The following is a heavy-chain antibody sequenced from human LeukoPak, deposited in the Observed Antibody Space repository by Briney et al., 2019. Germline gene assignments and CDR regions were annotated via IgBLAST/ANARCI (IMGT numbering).Heavy chain of an antibody. J-gene: IGHJ6*03. D-gene: IGHD4-11*01. V-gene: IGHV3-15*01. CDR1: GFTFSNAW. CDR3: TADSNYVPYYYYYYMDV. Sequence: NPGGSLRLSCAASGFTFSNAWMSWVRQAPGKGLEWVGRIKSKTDGGTTEYAAPVKGRFTISRDDSKNTLYLQMKSLKIEDTAVYYCTADSNYVPYYYYYYMDVWGKGTTVTVSS. CDR2: IKSKTDGGTT.